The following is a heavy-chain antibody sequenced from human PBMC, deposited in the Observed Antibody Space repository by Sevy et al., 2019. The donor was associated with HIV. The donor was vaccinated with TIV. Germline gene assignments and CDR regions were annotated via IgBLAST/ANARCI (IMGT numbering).Heavy chain of an antibody. CDR1: GFTFSGYG. V-gene: IGHV3-30*18. CDR2: ISNDGNNK. Sequence: GGSLRLSCAASGFTFSGYGVHWVRQAPGTGLQWVAFISNDGNNKYYAGSVKGRFTISRDNSRNMMNLQMNSLRTEDTALYFCAKHSGWNEGIFDYWGLGTQVTVSS. D-gene: IGHD1-1*01. J-gene: IGHJ4*02. CDR3: AKHSGWNEGIFDY.